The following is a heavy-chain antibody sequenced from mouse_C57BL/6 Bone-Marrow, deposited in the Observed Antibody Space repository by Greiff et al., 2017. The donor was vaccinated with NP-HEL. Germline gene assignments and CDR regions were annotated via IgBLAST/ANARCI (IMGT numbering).Heavy chain of an antibody. CDR1: GYTFTSYW. CDR3: ARCQNYLYAMDY. J-gene: IGHJ4*01. CDR2: IHPNSGST. V-gene: IGHV1-64*01. Sequence: QVQLQQPGAELVKPGASVKLSCKASGYTFTSYWMHWVKQRPGQGLEWIGMIHPNSGSTNYNEKFKSKATLTVDKSSSTAYMQLSSLTSEDSAVYYCARCQNYLYAMDYWGQGTSVTVSS. D-gene: IGHD5-5*01.